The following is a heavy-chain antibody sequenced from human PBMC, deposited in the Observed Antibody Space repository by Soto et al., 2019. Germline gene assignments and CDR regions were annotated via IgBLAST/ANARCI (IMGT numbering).Heavy chain of an antibody. V-gene: IGHV3-30-3*01. Sequence: GGSLRLSCAASGFTFSSYAMHWVRQAPGKGLEWVAVISYDGSNDYYADSVKRRFTVSRDNSKNTLYLQMNSLRAEDTAVYYCARDRVLLYYYGMDVWGQGTTVTVSS. D-gene: IGHD3-10*01. CDR2: ISYDGSND. CDR1: GFTFSSYA. CDR3: ARDRVLLYYYGMDV. J-gene: IGHJ6*02.